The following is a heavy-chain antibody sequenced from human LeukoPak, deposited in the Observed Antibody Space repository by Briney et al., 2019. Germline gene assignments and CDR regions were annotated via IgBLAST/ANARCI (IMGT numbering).Heavy chain of an antibody. CDR2: IYRGGST. J-gene: IGHJ4*02. D-gene: IGHD3-16*01. Sequence: PGGSLRLSCAASGFNFSSNYMTCVRQAPGKGLEWFSVIYRGGSTYYPDSVKGRFTISRHNSRDTMYLQMNRLRTEDTAVYYCAKTLRGGKFDSRGQGTLGTVS. CDR1: GFNFSSNY. V-gene: IGHV3-53*04. CDR3: AKTLRGGKFDS.